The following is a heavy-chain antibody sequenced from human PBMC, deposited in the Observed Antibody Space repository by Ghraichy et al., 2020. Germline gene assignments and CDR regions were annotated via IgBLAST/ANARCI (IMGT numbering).Heavy chain of an antibody. Sequence: SETLSLTCSVSGGSISSGNYYWGWIRQSPEKGLEWIGSVRFGGRTYYNPSLSSRVTISADASDNQFSLDLDSVTVADTAVYYCARHSDSADSCPCGFHIWGQGTMVTVSS. V-gene: IGHV4-39*01. D-gene: IGHD2-21*01. CDR2: VRFGGRT. CDR1: GGSISSGNYY. CDR3: ARHSDSADSCPCGFHI. J-gene: IGHJ3*02.